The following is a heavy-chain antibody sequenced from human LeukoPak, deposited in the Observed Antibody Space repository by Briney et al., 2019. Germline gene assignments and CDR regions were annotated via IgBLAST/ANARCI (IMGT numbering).Heavy chain of an antibody. CDR3: AKGISGRSGGTY. D-gene: IGHD2-15*01. Sequence: GGSLRLSCTASGFTFADYAMHWVRQAPGKGLEWVSGISWNSNSIGYADSVKGRFTISRDNAKNSLYLQMNSLRAEDTALYYCAKGISGRSGGTYWGQGTLVTVSS. CDR2: ISWNSNSI. V-gene: IGHV3-9*01. CDR1: GFTFADYA. J-gene: IGHJ4*02.